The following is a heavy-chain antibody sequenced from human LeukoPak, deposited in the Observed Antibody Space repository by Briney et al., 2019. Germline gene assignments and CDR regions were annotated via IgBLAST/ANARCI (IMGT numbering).Heavy chain of an antibody. D-gene: IGHD1-26*01. J-gene: IGHJ4*02. CDR3: ARDQLGGDY. V-gene: IGHV3-48*04. CDR1: GFTFSSYS. Sequence: GGSLRLSCAASGFTFSSYSMNWVRQAPGKGLEWVSYISSSSSTIYYADSVKGRFTISRDNAKNSLYLQMNSLRAEDTAVYYCARDQLGGDYWGQGTLVTVSS. CDR2: ISSSSSTI.